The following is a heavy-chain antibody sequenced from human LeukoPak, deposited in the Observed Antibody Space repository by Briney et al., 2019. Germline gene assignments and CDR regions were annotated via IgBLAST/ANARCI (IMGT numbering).Heavy chain of an antibody. Sequence: GASVKVSCKASGYTFTSHDINWVRQATGQGLEWMGWMNPNSGNTGYAQKFQGRVAMTRDTSINTAYLDLYSLRSEDTAVYYCARVGPQPRRGYFDYWGQGTLVTVSS. V-gene: IGHV1-8*01. CDR3: ARVGPQPRRGYFDY. CDR1: GYTFTSHD. CDR2: MNPNSGNT. D-gene: IGHD6-13*01. J-gene: IGHJ4*02.